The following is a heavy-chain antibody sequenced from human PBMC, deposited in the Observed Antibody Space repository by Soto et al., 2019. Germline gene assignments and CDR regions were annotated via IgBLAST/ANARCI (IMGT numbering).Heavy chain of an antibody. CDR1: GGTFSDYY. CDR3: ARSGAGVDSSPTDDY. D-gene: IGHD3-22*01. Sequence: PGGSLRLSCAASGGTFSDYYMSWIRQAPGKGLEWVSYISSSGSTIYYADSVKGRFTISRDNAKNSLYLQMNSLRAEDTAVYYCARSGAGVDSSPTDDYWGQGTLVTVSS. V-gene: IGHV3-11*01. J-gene: IGHJ4*02. CDR2: ISSSGSTI.